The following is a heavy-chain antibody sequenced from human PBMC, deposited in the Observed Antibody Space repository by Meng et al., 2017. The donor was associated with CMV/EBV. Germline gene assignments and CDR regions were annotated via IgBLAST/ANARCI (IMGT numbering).Heavy chain of an antibody. V-gene: IGHV3-7*01. J-gene: IGHJ6*02. Sequence: GESLKISCAASGFTFTSYWMSWVRQAPGKGLQWVANIKQDGSEQNYVDSVKGRFTISRDNGKNSLYLQMNSLRAEDTAVYYCARDHRSMDVWGQGTTVTVSS. CDR3: ARDHRSMDV. CDR2: IKQDGSEQ. CDR1: GFTFTSYW.